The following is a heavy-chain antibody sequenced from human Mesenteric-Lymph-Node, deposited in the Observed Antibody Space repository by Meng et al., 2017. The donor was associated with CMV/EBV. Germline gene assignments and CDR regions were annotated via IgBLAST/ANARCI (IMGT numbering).Heavy chain of an antibody. CDR3: AGHYYDSSNYYYPYEY. J-gene: IGHJ4*02. Sequence: SGGSISSSAYYWGWIRQPPGKGLEWIGNIYYSGNTYYNPSLKSRVTMSVDTSKNQFSLKLSSVTAADTAVYYCAGHYYDSSNYYYPYEYWGQGTLVTVS. CDR2: IYYSGNT. V-gene: IGHV4-39*01. D-gene: IGHD3-22*01. CDR1: GGSISSSAYY.